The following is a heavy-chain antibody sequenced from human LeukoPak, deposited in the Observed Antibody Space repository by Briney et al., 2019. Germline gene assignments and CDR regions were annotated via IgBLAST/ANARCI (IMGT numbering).Heavy chain of an antibody. V-gene: IGHV4-38-2*02. D-gene: IGHD5-12*01. Sequence: SETLSLTCTVSGYSISSGYYWGWIRQPPGKGLEWIGSIYHSGSTYYNPSLKSRVTISVDTSKNQFSLKLSSVTAADTAVYYCAREFGYSGHAADYWGQGTLVTVSS. CDR3: AREFGYSGHAADY. CDR1: GYSISSGYY. CDR2: IYHSGST. J-gene: IGHJ4*02.